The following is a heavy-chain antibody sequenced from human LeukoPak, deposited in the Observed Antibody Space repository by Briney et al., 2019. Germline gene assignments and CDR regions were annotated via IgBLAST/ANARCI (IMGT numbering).Heavy chain of an antibody. CDR1: GYTFTSYG. V-gene: IGHV1-18*01. CDR3: ARWRYCSGGSCYRGLGWFDP. J-gene: IGHJ5*02. Sequence: ASVKVSCKASGYTFTSYGISWVRQAPGQGLEWMGVIRVYNGNTNYAQKLQGRVTMTTDTSTSTAYMELRSLRSDDTAVYYCARWRYCSGGSCYRGLGWFDPWGQGTLVTVSS. CDR2: IRVYNGNT. D-gene: IGHD2-15*01.